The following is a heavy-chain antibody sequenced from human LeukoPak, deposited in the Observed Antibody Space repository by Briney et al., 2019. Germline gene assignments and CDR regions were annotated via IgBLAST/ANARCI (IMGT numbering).Heavy chain of an antibody. J-gene: IGHJ4*02. CDR1: GFTFSGSA. CDR3: TRPYYAEPEDH. Sequence: PGGSLRLSCAASGFTFSGSAMHWVRQASGKGLEWVGRIRSKANSYATAYASSVKGRFTISRDDSKNTAYLQMNSLKTEDTAVYYCTRPYYAEPEDHWGQGTLVTVSS. CDR2: IRSKANSYAT. V-gene: IGHV3-73*01. D-gene: IGHD2/OR15-2a*01.